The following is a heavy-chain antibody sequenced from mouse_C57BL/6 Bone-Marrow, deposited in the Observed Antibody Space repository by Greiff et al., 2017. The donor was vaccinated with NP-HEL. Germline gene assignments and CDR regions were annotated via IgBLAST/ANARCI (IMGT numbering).Heavy chain of an antibody. CDR3: TRDPYYPLWYFDV. CDR2: ISSGGDYI. V-gene: IGHV5-9-1*02. D-gene: IGHD1-1*01. CDR1: GFTFSSYA. Sequence: EVQVVESGEGLVKPGGSLKLSCAASGFTFSSYAMSWVRQTPEKRLEWVAYISSGGDYIYYADTVKGRFTISRDNARNTLYLQMSSLKSEDTAMYYCTRDPYYPLWYFDVWGTGTTVTVSS. J-gene: IGHJ1*03.